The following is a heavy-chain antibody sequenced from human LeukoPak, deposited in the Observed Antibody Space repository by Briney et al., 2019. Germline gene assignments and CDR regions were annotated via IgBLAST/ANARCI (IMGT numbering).Heavy chain of an antibody. V-gene: IGHV1-2*02. J-gene: IGHJ6*03. CDR3: ARDPGTWQRLVDYYYYMDV. CDR2: INPNSGGT. D-gene: IGHD6-13*01. Sequence: GASVKVSCKASGYIFTGNYMHWVRQAPGQGLEWMGWINPNSGGTNYAQKFQGRVTMTRDTSNSTVYMELSRLRSDDTAVYYCARDPGTWQRLVDYYYYMDVWGKGTTVTISS. CDR1: GYIFTGNY.